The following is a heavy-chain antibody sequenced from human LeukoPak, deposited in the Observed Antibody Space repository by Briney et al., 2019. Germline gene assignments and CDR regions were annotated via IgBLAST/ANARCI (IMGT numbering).Heavy chain of an antibody. CDR2: TYYRSKWYY. J-gene: IGHJ4*02. Sequence: NLSQTLSLTCAISEDIVSSDSAAWNWIRQSPSRGLEWLGRTYYRSKWYYDYALAVKSRITINPDTSKNQFSLHLNSVTPEDTAVYFCARDPVGGSTIFDFWGQGTLVTVSS. CDR1: EDIVSSDSAA. V-gene: IGHV6-1*01. CDR3: ARDPVGGSTIFDF. D-gene: IGHD1-26*01.